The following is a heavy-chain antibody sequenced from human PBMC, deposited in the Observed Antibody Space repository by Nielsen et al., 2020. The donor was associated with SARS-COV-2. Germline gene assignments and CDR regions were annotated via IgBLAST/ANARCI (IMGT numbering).Heavy chain of an antibody. CDR2: MSGSSSYI. Sequence: GGSLRLSCAGSGFTFSAYYMSWIRQAPGKGLEWVAQMSGSSSYIHYADSVKGRYTISKDNAKNSLYLQMNSLRAEDTAVYYCAREGRKLPLDYWGQGTLVTFSS. CDR3: AREGRKLPLDY. CDR1: GFTFSAYY. D-gene: IGHD5-24*01. J-gene: IGHJ4*02. V-gene: IGHV3-11*05.